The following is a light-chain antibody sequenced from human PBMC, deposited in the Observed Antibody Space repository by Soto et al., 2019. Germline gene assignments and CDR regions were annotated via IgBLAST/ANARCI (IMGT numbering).Light chain of an antibody. CDR1: QDISSY. CDR2: ASS. J-gene: IGKJ3*01. Sequence: IQLTQSPSSLSASVGDRVTITCRASQDISSYLAWYRQKPGKAPELLMYASSTLQAGVPSRFSGSGSGTDFTLTITTLQPEDFATYYCQLFNAYPPLFTFGPGTKVNIK. CDR3: QLFNAYPPLFT. V-gene: IGKV1-9*01.